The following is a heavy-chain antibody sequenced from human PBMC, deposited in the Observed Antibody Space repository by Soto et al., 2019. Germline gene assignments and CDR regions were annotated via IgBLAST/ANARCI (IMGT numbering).Heavy chain of an antibody. CDR1: GFPFSQYA. CDR2: IGHDAFRS. J-gene: IGHJ4*02. D-gene: IGHD6-6*01. Sequence: QVQLVESGGGVVQPGRSLRLSCAASGFPFSQYALHWVRQAPGKGLEWVAVIGHDAFRSYYTPSVEGRFTISRDNSNNTLNLEMNSLRPEDTAVYYCARDPTVGRPDYFEYWGQGTLVTVSS. V-gene: IGHV3-30-3*01. CDR3: ARDPTVGRPDYFEY.